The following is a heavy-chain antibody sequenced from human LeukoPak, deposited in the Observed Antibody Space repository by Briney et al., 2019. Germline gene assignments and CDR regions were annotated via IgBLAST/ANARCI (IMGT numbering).Heavy chain of an antibody. Sequence: GGSLRLSCAASGFTFSDYYMSWIRQAPGKGLEWVSYISSSGSTIYYADSVKGRFTISRDNSKNTLYLQMNSLRAEDTAVYYCARTYYDFLSGYSYHYYYYGMDVWGQGTTVTVSS. CDR2: ISSSGSTI. J-gene: IGHJ6*02. CDR3: ARTYYDFLSGYSYHYYYYGMDV. CDR1: GFTFSDYY. V-gene: IGHV3-11*04. D-gene: IGHD3-3*01.